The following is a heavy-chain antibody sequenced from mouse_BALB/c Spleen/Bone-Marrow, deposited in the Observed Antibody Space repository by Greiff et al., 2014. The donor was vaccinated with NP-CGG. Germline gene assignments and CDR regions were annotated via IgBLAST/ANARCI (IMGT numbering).Heavy chain of an antibody. CDR3: ARGGVGLDY. V-gene: IGHV1-82*01. Sequence: QVQLQQSGPELVKPGASVKISCKASGYAFSSSWMNWVKQRPGQGLEWIGRIYPGDGDTNYNGEFKGKATLTADKSSSTAYMQLSSLTSVDSAVYFCARGGVGLDYWGQGTTLTVSS. D-gene: IGHD1-1*02. CDR2: IYPGDGDT. CDR1: GYAFSSSW. J-gene: IGHJ2*01.